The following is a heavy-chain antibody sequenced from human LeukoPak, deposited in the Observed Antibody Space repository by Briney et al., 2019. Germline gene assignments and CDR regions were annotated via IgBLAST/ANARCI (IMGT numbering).Heavy chain of an antibody. V-gene: IGHV3-73*01. Sequence: GGSLRLSCAASGFTFSGSAMHWVRQASGKGLEWVGRIRSKANSYAPAYAASVKGRFTISRDNAKNSLYLQMNSLRAEDTALYYCAKVRRRFPQSVYDSSKPDAFDIWGQGTMVTVSS. D-gene: IGHD3-22*01. CDR3: AKVRRRFPQSVYDSSKPDAFDI. CDR2: IRSKANSYAP. J-gene: IGHJ3*02. CDR1: GFTFSGSA.